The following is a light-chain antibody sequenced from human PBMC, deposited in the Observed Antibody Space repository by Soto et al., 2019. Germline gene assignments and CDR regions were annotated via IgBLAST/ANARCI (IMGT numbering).Light chain of an antibody. Sequence: QSALTQPPSASGSPGQSVTISCTGTSSDVGGYNYVSWYQQHPGKAPKLMISEVSKRPSGVPDRFSGSKSGNTASLTVSGLQAEDEADYYCSSYAGSFYVFGTGTKVT. V-gene: IGLV2-8*01. CDR3: SSYAGSFYV. CDR1: SSDVGGYNY. J-gene: IGLJ1*01. CDR2: EVS.